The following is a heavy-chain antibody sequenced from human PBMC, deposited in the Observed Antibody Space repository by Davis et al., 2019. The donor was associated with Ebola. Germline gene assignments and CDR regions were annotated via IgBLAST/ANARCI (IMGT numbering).Heavy chain of an antibody. Sequence: PGGSLRLSCVVSGLTFSDYAMSWVRQAPGKGLEWVSAISGSGGNSYYADSVKGRFTISRDNSKNTLYLQMNSLTAEDTAVYYCAKGGAKVFRIVKGYHYYYYMDVWGKGTTVTVSS. V-gene: IGHV3-23*01. J-gene: IGHJ6*03. CDR3: AKGGAKVFRIVKGYHYYYYMDV. CDR2: ISGSGGNS. D-gene: IGHD1-26*01. CDR1: GLTFSDYA.